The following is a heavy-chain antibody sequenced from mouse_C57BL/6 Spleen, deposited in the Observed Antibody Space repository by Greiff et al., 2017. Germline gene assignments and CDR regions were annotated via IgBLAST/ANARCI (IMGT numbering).Heavy chain of an antibody. Sequence: EVNLVESGGGLVKPGGSLKLSCAASGFTFRDYGMHWVRQAPEKGLEWVAYISSGSSTIYYADTVKGRFTISRDNAKNTLFLQMTSLRSEDTAMYYCARPPFAYWGQGTLVTVSA. V-gene: IGHV5-17*01. CDR1: GFTFRDYG. CDR3: ARPPFAY. J-gene: IGHJ3*01. CDR2: ISSGSSTI.